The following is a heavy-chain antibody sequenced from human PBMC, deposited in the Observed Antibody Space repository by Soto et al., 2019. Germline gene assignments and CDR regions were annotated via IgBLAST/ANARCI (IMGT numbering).Heavy chain of an antibody. D-gene: IGHD2-15*01. Sequence: GGSLRLSCAASGFTFSNAWMNWVRQAPGKGLEWVGRIKSKTDGGTTDYAAPVKGRFTISRDDSKNTLYLQMNSLKTEDTAVYYCTTDLGYYCSGGSCYLGYWGQGTLVTVSS. CDR1: GFTFSNAW. J-gene: IGHJ4*02. V-gene: IGHV3-15*07. CDR2: IKSKTDGGTT. CDR3: TTDLGYYCSGGSCYLGY.